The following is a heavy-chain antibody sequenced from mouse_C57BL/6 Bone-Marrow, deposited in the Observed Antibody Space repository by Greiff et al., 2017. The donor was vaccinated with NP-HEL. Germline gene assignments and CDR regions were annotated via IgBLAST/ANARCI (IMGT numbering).Heavy chain of an antibody. J-gene: IGHJ3*01. V-gene: IGHV3-6*01. CDR1: GYSITSGYY. Sequence: EVQLQQSGPGLVKPSQSLSLTCSVTGYSITSGYYWNWVRQFPGNKLEWMGYISYDGSNNYNPSLKNRISITRDTSKNQFFLKLNSVTTEDTATYYCARRSYDWFAYWGQGTLVTVSA. CDR3: ARRSYDWFAY. D-gene: IGHD2-12*01. CDR2: ISYDGSN.